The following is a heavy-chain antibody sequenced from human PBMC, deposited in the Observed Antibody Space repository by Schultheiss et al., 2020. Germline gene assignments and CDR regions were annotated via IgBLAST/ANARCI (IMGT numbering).Heavy chain of an antibody. Sequence: SATLSLTCAVSGYSISSGYYWGWIRQPPGKGLEWIGSLYHSGSTYYNPSLKSRVTISVDTSKNQFSLKLSSVTAADTAVYYCARVDAMEGGHAFDIWGQGTMVTGSS. D-gene: IGHD2-8*01. CDR2: LYHSGST. V-gene: IGHV4-38-2*01. CDR1: GYSISSGYY. J-gene: IGHJ3*02. CDR3: ARVDAMEGGHAFDI.